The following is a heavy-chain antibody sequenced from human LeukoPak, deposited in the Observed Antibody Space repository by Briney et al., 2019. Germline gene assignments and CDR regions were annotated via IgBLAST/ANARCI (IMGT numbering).Heavy chain of an antibody. J-gene: IGHJ5*02. CDR1: GFTFNSYA. D-gene: IGHD4-17*01. CDR3: ARMGDHDYCDYSWFDP. CDR2: IRSSSSYT. Sequence: GGSLRLSCAASGFTFNSYAMRWIRHAPAKGLEWVSYIRSSSSYTNYADSVKGRFTISRDNAKNSLFLQMNSLRAEDTAVYYCARMGDHDYCDYSWFDPWGQGTLVTVSS. V-gene: IGHV3-11*03.